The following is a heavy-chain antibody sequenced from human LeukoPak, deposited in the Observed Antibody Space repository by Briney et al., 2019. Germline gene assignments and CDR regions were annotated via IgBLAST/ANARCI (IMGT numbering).Heavy chain of an antibody. CDR2: INPNSGGT. D-gene: IGHD3-16*01. V-gene: IGHV1-2*02. J-gene: IGHJ4*02. Sequence: ASVKVSCKASGYTFTGYYMHWVRQAPGQGLEWMGWINPNSGGTNYAQKFQGRVTMTEDTSTDTAYMELSSLRSEDTAVYYCATGGEGPFDYWGQGTLVTVSS. CDR1: GYTFTGYY. CDR3: ATGGEGPFDY.